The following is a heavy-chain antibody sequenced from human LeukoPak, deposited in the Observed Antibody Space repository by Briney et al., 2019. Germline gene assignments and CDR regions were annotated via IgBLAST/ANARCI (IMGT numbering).Heavy chain of an antibody. CDR2: ISYDGSNK. CDR1: GFTFSSYA. J-gene: IGHJ3*02. Sequence: PGGSLRLSCAASGFTFSSYAMHWVRQAPGKGLEWVAVISYDGSNKYYADSVKGRFTISRDNSKNTLYLQMNSLRAEDTAVYYCARARYSSSWFGAFDIWGQGTMVTVSS. V-gene: IGHV3-30-3*01. CDR3: ARARYSSSWFGAFDI. D-gene: IGHD6-13*01.